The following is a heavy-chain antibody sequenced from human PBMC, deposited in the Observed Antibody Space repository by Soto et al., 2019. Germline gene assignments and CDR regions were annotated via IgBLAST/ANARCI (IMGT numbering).Heavy chain of an antibody. V-gene: IGHV4-59*08. CDR3: ARLGLYSCGSGSCYPAYFDS. D-gene: IGHD3-10*01. Sequence: PSETLSLTCSVSGGSIGSYYWSWIRQPPGKGLEWIGFIYHSETTNYNPSLKSRVTISVDTPKNLFSLKLSSVTAADTAMYYCARLGLYSCGSGSCYPAYFDSWGQGTLVPVSP. CDR1: GGSIGSYY. CDR2: IYHSETT. J-gene: IGHJ4*02.